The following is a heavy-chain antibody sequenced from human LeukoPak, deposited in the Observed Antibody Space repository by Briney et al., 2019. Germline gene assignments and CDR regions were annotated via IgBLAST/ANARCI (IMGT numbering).Heavy chain of an antibody. D-gene: IGHD1-26*01. Sequence: PSETLSLTCTASDGSISVYHWSWIRQPPGKGLEWIGYLYDTGITNYSPSLKSRVTISVDTSNNQISLKLTSVTAADTAIYFCAKEGMGSEATTADGAFDIWGQGTTVTVSS. CDR1: DGSISVYH. CDR2: LYDTGIT. J-gene: IGHJ3*02. V-gene: IGHV4-4*08. CDR3: AKEGMGSEATTADGAFDI.